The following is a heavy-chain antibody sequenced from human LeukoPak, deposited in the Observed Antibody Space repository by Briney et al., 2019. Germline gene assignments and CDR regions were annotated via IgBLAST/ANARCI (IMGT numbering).Heavy chain of an antibody. V-gene: IGHV3-11*06. CDR3: ARVPTRWAAPYYYYGMDV. J-gene: IGHJ6*02. Sequence: GGSLRLSCAASGFTFSDYYMSWIRQAPAKGLEWVSYISSSSSYTNYADSVKGRFTISRDNAKNSLYLQMNSLRAEDTAVYYCARVPTRWAAPYYYYGMDVRGQGTTVTVSS. CDR1: GFTFSDYY. D-gene: IGHD1-1*01. CDR2: ISSSSSYT.